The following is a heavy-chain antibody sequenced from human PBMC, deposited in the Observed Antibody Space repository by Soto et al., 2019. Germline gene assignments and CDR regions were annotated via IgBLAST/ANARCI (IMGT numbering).Heavy chain of an antibody. V-gene: IGHV4-30-2*01. J-gene: IGHJ4*02. CDR3: ARGGAVAGTPLDY. D-gene: IGHD6-19*01. Sequence: PSETLSLTCAVSGGSISSGGYSWNWIRQPPGKGLEWIGYIYHSGSTYYNPSLKSRVTISVDRSKNQFSLRLSSVTAADTAVYYCARGGAVAGTPLDYWGQGTLVTVSS. CDR1: GGSISSGGYS. CDR2: IYHSGST.